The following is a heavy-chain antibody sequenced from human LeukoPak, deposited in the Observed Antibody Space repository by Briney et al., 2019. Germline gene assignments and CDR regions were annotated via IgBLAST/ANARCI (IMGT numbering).Heavy chain of an antibody. V-gene: IGHV1-46*01. D-gene: IGHD3-3*01. CDR1: GYTFTSYY. J-gene: IGHJ3*02. CDR3: ARLALEWLFNDAFDI. Sequence: ASVKVSCKASGYTFTSYYMHWVRQAPGQGLEWMGIINPSGGSTSYAQKFQGRVTMTRDTSTSTVYMELSSLRSEDTAVYYCARLALEWLFNDAFDIWGQGTMVTVSS. CDR2: INPSGGST.